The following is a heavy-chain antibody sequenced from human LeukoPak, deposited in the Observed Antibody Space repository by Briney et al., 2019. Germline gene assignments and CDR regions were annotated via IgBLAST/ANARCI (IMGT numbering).Heavy chain of an antibody. V-gene: IGHV4-4*02. Sequence: SGTLSLTCAVSGGSFSSSNWWSWVRPPPGKGLEWIGEIYHSGSTNYNPSLKSRVTISVDKSKNQFSLKLSSVTAADTAVYYCARGLSSSWYGGGYYFDYWGQGTLVTVSS. CDR2: IYHSGST. D-gene: IGHD6-13*01. CDR3: ARGLSSSWYGGGYYFDY. CDR1: GGSFSSSNW. J-gene: IGHJ4*02.